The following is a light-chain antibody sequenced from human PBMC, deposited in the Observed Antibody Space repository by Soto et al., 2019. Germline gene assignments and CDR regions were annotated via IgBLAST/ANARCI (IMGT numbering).Light chain of an antibody. Sequence: QSALTQPASVSGSPGQSITISCTGTSSDVGGYNYVSWYQHHPGKAPKLMIYDVNNRPSGVSNRFSGSKSGNTASLTISGLQADDEAEYYCASYRTSTTPYVVFGGGTKLTVL. CDR2: DVN. CDR3: ASYRTSTTPYVV. CDR1: SSDVGGYNY. V-gene: IGLV2-14*03. J-gene: IGLJ2*01.